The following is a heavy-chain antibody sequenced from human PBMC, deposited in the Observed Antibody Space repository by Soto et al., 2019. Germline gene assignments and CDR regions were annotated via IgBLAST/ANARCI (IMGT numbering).Heavy chain of an antibody. CDR3: ACLGVVVAAHKEGFDP. V-gene: IGHV4-4*02. CDR1: GGSISSSNW. Sequence: PSETLSLTCAVSGGSISSSNWWSWVRQPPGKGLEWIGEIYHSGSTNYNPSLKSRVTISVDKSKNQFSLKLSSVTAADTAVYYCACLGVVVAAHKEGFDPWGQGTLVTVSS. CDR2: IYHSGST. J-gene: IGHJ5*02. D-gene: IGHD2-15*01.